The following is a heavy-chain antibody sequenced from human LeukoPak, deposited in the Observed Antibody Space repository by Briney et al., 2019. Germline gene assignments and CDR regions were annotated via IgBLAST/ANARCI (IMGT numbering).Heavy chain of an antibody. Sequence: GGSLRLSCAASGFTFYSYAMHWVRQAPAKGLEWVAVISYDGSNKFYADSVRGRFTISRDNSKNTLYLQMNSLRPEDTALYYCARVDSSGWLIYGMDVWGQGTTVTASS. J-gene: IGHJ6*02. D-gene: IGHD6-19*01. CDR1: GFTFYSYA. V-gene: IGHV3-30-3*01. CDR3: ARVDSSGWLIYGMDV. CDR2: ISYDGSNK.